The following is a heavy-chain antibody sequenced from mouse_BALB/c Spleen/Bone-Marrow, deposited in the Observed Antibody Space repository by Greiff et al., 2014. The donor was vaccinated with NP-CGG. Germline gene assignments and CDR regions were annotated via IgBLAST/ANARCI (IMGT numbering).Heavy chain of an antibody. V-gene: IGHV5-4*02. CDR1: GFTFSDYY. D-gene: IGHD1-1*01. J-gene: IGHJ1*01. Sequence: EVKLVESGGGLVKPGGSLKLSCAASGFTFSDYYMYWVRQTPEKRLEWVATISDGGSYTYYPDSVKGRFTISRDNAKNNLYLQMSSLKSEDTAVYYCARFYYYGSSYFDVWGAGTTVTVSS. CDR3: ARFYYYGSSYFDV. CDR2: ISDGGSYT.